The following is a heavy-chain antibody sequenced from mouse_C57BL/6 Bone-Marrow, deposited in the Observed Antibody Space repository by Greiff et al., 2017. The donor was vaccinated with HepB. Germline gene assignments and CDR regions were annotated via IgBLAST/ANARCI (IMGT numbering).Heavy chain of an antibody. CDR1: GYTFTDYE. CDR3: TELAWFAY. Sequence: LVESGAELVRPGASVTLSCKASGYTFTDYEMHWVKQTPVHGLEWIGAIDPETGGTAYNQKFKGKAILTADKSSSTAYMELRSLTSEDSAVYYCTELAWFAYWGQGTLVTVSA. J-gene: IGHJ3*01. CDR2: IDPETGGT. V-gene: IGHV1-15*01.